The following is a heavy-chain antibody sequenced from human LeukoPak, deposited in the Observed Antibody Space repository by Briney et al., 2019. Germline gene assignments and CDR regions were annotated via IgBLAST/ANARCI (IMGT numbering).Heavy chain of an antibody. J-gene: IGHJ6*03. CDR3: ARDRPAYCGGDCYSLYYMDV. V-gene: IGHV1-69*13. CDR1: GGTFSSYA. D-gene: IGHD2-21*01. Sequence: GASVKVSCKASGGTFSSYAISWVRQAPGQGLEWMGGIIPIFGTANYAQKFQGRVTITADESTSTAYMELSSLRSEDTAVYYCARDRPAYCGGDCYSLYYMDVWGKGTTVTVSS. CDR2: IIPIFGTA.